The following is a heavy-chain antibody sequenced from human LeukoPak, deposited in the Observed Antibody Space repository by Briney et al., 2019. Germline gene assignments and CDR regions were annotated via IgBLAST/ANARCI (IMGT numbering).Heavy chain of an antibody. D-gene: IGHD3-22*01. J-gene: IGHJ4*02. Sequence: GGSLRLSCEVSGFTFRHYAMTWVRQAPGKGLDWAAVISASGGTTYYADSVEGRFTISRDNSRNTLYLQMNSLKVDDTAVYYCAKREYDSSAYPMYPIDYWGQGTLVTVS. CDR2: ISASGGTT. CDR1: GFTFRHYA. V-gene: IGHV3-23*01. CDR3: AKREYDSSAYPMYPIDY.